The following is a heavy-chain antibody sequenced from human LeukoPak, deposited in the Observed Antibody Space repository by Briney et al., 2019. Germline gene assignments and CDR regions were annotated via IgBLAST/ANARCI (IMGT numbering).Heavy chain of an antibody. CDR2: ISSSSSYI. V-gene: IGHV3-21*01. CDR3: ASVPQYYYDSSGYYFDAFDI. CDR1: GFTFSSYS. D-gene: IGHD3-22*01. Sequence: GGSLRLSCAASGFTFSSYSMNWVRQAPGKGPEWVSSISSSSSYIYYADSVKGRFTISRDNAKNSLYLQMNSLRAEDTAVYYCASVPQYYYDSSGYYFDAFDIRGQGTMVTVSS. J-gene: IGHJ3*02.